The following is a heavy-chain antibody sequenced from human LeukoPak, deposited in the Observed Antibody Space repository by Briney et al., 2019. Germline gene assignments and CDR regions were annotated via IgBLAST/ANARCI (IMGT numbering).Heavy chain of an antibody. J-gene: IGHJ4*02. CDR3: ARSELLWFGGVNSGFDY. D-gene: IGHD3-10*01. CDR1: GGSFSSYY. CDR2: IYYSGST. V-gene: IGHV4-59*01. Sequence: SETLSLTCTVSGGSFSSYYWSWLRHPPGKGLEWIGYIYYSGSTNYNPSLKSRVTISLDTSKNQFSLKLSSVTAADTAVYYCARSELLWFGGVNSGFDYWGQGTLVTVSS.